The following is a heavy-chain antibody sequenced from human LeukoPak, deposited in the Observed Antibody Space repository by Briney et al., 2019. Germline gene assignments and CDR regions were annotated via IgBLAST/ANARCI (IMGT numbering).Heavy chain of an antibody. V-gene: IGHV4-34*01. CDR3: ARLGHSYGRTYYYYYYMDV. CDR2: INHSGST. J-gene: IGHJ6*03. Sequence: SETLSLTCAVYGGSFSGYYWSWIRQPPGKGLEWIGEINHSGSTNYNPSLKSRVTISVDTSKNQFSLKLSSVTAADTAVYYCARLGHSYGRTYYYYYYMDVWGKGTTVTVSS. CDR1: GGSFSGYY. D-gene: IGHD5-18*01.